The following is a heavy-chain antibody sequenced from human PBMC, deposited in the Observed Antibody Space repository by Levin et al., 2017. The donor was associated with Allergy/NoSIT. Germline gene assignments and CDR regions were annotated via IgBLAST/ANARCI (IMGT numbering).Heavy chain of an antibody. J-gene: IGHJ5*02. CDR1: GYTFTSYG. V-gene: IGHV1-18*01. CDR3: ARDPCTGGVCYSFLSNWFDP. CDR2: ISAYNGNT. Sequence: GGSLRLSCKASGYTFTSYGISWVRQAPGQGLEWMGWISAYNGNTNYAQKLQGRVTMTTDTSTSTAYMELRSLRSDDTAVYYCARDPCTGGVCYSFLSNWFDPWGQGTLVTVSS. D-gene: IGHD2-8*02.